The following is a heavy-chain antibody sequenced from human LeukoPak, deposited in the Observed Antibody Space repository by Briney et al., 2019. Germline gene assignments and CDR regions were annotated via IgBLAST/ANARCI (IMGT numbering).Heavy chain of an antibody. CDR3: ARVYCTNGVCYKPFDY. CDR1: GYTFTGYY. J-gene: IGHJ4*02. Sequence: GASVKVSCKASGYTFTGYYMHWVRQAPGQGLEWMGWTNSNSGGTNYAQKFQGRVTMTRDTSISTAYMELSRLRSDDTAVYYCARVYCTNGVCYKPFDYWGQGTLVTVSS. V-gene: IGHV1-2*02. D-gene: IGHD2-8*01. CDR2: TNSNSGGT.